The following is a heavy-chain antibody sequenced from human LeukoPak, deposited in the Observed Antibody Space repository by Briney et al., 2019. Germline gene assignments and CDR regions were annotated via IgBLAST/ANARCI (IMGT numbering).Heavy chain of an antibody. V-gene: IGHV4-59*01. CDR3: ARGTGYYDSSGPPLDY. Sequence: SETLSLTCTVSGGSISSYYWSWIRQPPGKGLEWIGYIYYSGSTNYNPALKSRVTISVDTSKNQFSLKLSSVTAADTAVYYCARGTGYYDSSGPPLDYWGQGTLVTVSS. D-gene: IGHD3-22*01. CDR1: GGSISSYY. CDR2: IYYSGST. J-gene: IGHJ4*02.